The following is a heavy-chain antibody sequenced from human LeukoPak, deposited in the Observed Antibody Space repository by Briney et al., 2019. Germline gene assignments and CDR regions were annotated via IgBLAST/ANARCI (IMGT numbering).Heavy chain of an antibody. J-gene: IGHJ6*03. CDR3: AVMTTVSSRYYYYMDV. Sequence: GGSLRLSCAASGFTFSSYEMNWVRQAPGKGLEWVSYISSSGSTIYYADSVKGRFTISRDNAKNSLYLQMNSLRAEDTAVYYCAVMTTVSSRYYYYMDVWGKGTAVTVSS. D-gene: IGHD4-17*01. CDR1: GFTFSSYE. CDR2: ISSSGSTI. V-gene: IGHV3-48*03.